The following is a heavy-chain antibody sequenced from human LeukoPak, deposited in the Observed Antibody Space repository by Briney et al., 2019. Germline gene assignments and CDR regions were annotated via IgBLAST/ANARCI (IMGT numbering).Heavy chain of an antibody. Sequence: WQTLSLTCTVSGYSINNYYWSWIRQPPGKGLEWIGYVSYSGTPDYNPSLKGRVTISLDTSRNQFSLQLSSVTAADTAQYYCARQKWDRLTYYYYGMDVWGQGTTVTVSS. CDR2: VSYSGTP. J-gene: IGHJ6*02. CDR1: GYSINNYY. V-gene: IGHV4-59*08. CDR3: ARQKWDRLTYYYYGMDV. D-gene: IGHD1-26*01.